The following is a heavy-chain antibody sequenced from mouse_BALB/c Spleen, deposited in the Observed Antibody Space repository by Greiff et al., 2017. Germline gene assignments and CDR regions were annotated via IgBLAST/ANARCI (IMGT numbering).Heavy chain of an antibody. J-gene: IGHJ4*01. Sequence: EVQLQESGPGLVKPSQSLSLTCTVTGYSITSDYAWNWIRQFPGNKLEWMGYISYSGSTSYNPSLKSRISITRDTSKNQFFLQLNSVTTEDTATYYCARREFYYAMDYWGQGTSVTVSS. V-gene: IGHV3-2*02. CDR2: ISYSGST. CDR3: ARREFYYAMDY. CDR1: GYSITSDYA.